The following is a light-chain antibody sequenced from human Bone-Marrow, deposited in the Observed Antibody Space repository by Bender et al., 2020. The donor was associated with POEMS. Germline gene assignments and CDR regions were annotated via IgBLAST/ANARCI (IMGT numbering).Light chain of an antibody. V-gene: IGLV3-21*01. CDR1: NIGSKS. Sequence: SYVVTQPPSVSVAPGQTASFSCGGNNIGSKSLHWYHQKPGQAPVLVIYYDTDRPSGVPDRFSGSKSGNTASLTISGLQPEDEADYYCSSYTLTNTQVFGTGTKLAVL. J-gene: IGLJ1*01. CDR2: YDT. CDR3: SSYTLTNTQV.